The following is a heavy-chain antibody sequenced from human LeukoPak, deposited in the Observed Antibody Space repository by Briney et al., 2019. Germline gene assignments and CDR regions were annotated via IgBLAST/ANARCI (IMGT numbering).Heavy chain of an antibody. CDR2: IGGDGGTT. J-gene: IGHJ4*02. CDR3: AKDIGSGWSFDS. D-gene: IGHD6-19*01. V-gene: IGHV3-43*02. CDR1: GLTFDNYA. Sequence: GGSLRLSCAASGLTFDNYAMHWVRQAPGKGLEWVSLIGGDGGTTYFADSVKGRFTISRDNSKNSLYLQMNSLRTEDTALYYCAKDIGSGWSFDSWGQGTLVTVSS.